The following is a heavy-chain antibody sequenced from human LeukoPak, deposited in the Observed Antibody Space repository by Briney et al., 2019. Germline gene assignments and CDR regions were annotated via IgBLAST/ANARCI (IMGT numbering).Heavy chain of an antibody. CDR2: IIPIFGTA. Sequence: SVKVSCKASGGTFSSYAISWVRQAPGQGLEWVGGIIPIFGTANYAQKFQGRVTITADESTSTAYMELSSLRSEDTAVYYCARVRGKAVAGRGYFDYWGQGTLVTVSS. D-gene: IGHD6-19*01. V-gene: IGHV1-69*13. CDR1: GGTFSSYA. J-gene: IGHJ4*02. CDR3: ARVRGKAVAGRGYFDY.